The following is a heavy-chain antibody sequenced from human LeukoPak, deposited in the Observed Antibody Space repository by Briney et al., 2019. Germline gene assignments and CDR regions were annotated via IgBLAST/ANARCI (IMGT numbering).Heavy chain of an antibody. CDR2: INPSGGST. J-gene: IGHJ6*03. CDR1: GYTFTSYY. Sequence: ASVKVSCKASGYTFTSYYMHWVRQAPGQGLEWMGIINPSGGSTSYAQKFQGRVTMTRDTSTSTVYMELSSLRSEDTAVYYCARVPPTMVQGVRIEYYYYYMDVWGKGTTVTISS. V-gene: IGHV1-46*01. D-gene: IGHD3-10*01. CDR3: ARVPPTMVQGVRIEYYYYYMDV.